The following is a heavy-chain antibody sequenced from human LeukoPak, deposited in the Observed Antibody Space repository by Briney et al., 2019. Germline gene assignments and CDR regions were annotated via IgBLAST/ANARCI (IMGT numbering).Heavy chain of an antibody. J-gene: IGHJ4*02. D-gene: IGHD6-6*01. V-gene: IGHV1-2*02. Sequence: ASVKVSCKASGYTFTSYSMNWVRQAPGQGLEWMGWINPNSGGTNYAQKFQGGVTMTRDTSISTAYMELSRLRSDDTAVYYCATLWGSYSSYEEFDYWGQGTLVTVSS. CDR2: INPNSGGT. CDR1: GYTFTSYS. CDR3: ATLWGSYSSYEEFDY.